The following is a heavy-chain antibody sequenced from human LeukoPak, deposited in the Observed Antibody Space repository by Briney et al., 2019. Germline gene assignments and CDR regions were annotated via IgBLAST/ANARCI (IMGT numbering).Heavy chain of an antibody. Sequence: KPSETLSLTCAVYGGSFSGYYWSWIRQPPGKGLEWIGEINHSGSTNYNPSLKSRVTISVDTSKNQFSLKLSSVTAADTAVYYCAGLMCSGGSCSGDYWGQGTLVTVSS. D-gene: IGHD2-15*01. J-gene: IGHJ4*02. CDR1: GGSFSGYY. V-gene: IGHV4-34*01. CDR3: AGLMCSGGSCSGDY. CDR2: INHSGST.